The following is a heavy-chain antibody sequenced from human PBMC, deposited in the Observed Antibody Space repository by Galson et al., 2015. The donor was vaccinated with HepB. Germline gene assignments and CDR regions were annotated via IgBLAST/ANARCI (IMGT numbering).Heavy chain of an antibody. CDR2: ISGSGGAT. V-gene: IGHV3-23*01. CDR1: GFPVTDNY. CDR3: AKAGTSFDY. D-gene: IGHD3-10*01. Sequence: SLRLSCAVSGFPVTDNYMSWVRQAPGKGLEWVSTISGSGGATYYADSVKGRFTISRDNSKNTLYLQMNTLRAEDTAVYYCAKAGTSFDYWGQRTLVTVSS. J-gene: IGHJ4*02.